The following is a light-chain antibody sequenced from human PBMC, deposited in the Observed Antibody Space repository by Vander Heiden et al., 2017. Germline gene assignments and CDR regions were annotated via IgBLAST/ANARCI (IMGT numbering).Light chain of an antibody. Sequence: DIVLTPSPDSLAVSLGARATLNCKSRPSVLYSSNNKNYLAWYQQKPGQPPKLLIYWASTRESGVPDRFSGSGSGTDFTLTISSLQAEDVAVYYCQQYYSTPLTFGGGTKVEIK. CDR1: PSVLYSSNNKNY. CDR2: WAS. V-gene: IGKV4-1*01. J-gene: IGKJ4*01. CDR3: QQYYSTPLT.